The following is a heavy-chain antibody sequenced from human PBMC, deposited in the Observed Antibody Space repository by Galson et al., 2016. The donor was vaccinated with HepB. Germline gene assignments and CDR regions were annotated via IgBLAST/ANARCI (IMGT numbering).Heavy chain of an antibody. CDR1: GFTFKKYG. J-gene: IGHJ4*02. V-gene: IGHV3-48*04. CDR2: IESYSKII. Sequence: SLRLSCAASGFTFKKYGFNWVRLTPGKGLEWLSYIESYSKIIRYTDSVRARFTVSRDNAKNSVYLQLSGLRVEDTAIYYCARDGPNYNYDFWGQGTLVTVFS. CDR3: ARDGPNYNYDF. D-gene: IGHD5-24*01.